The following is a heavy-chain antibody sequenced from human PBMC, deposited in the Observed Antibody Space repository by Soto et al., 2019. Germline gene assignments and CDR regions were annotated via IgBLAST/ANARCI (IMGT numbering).Heavy chain of an antibody. CDR2: ISGSGSYI. V-gene: IGHV3-21*06. D-gene: IGHD2-2*01. J-gene: IGHJ3*01. CDR3: ARAGLEPANAFDV. CDR1: GFIFSSYT. Sequence: GGSLSLSCTASGFIFSSYTINWVRQAPGKGLEWVSSISGSGSYIYIADSMKGRITISRDNAQNSVHLQMNSLRVEDTAVYYCARAGLEPANAFDVWGQGTKVTVSS.